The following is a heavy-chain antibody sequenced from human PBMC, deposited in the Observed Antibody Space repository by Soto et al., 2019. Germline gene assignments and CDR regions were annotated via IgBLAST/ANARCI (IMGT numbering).Heavy chain of an antibody. CDR3: ARDLGLIYYGSGSSSNDYGMDL. D-gene: IGHD3-10*01. CDR1: GFTFSSYG. V-gene: IGHV3-33*01. CDR2: IWYDGSNK. J-gene: IGHJ6*02. Sequence: QVQLVESGGGVVQPGRSLRLSCAASGFTFSSYGMHWVRQAPGKGLEWVAVIWYDGSNKYYADSVKGRFTISRDNSKNTLYLQMNSLRAEDTAVYYCARDLGLIYYGSGSSSNDYGMDLWGQGTTVTVSS.